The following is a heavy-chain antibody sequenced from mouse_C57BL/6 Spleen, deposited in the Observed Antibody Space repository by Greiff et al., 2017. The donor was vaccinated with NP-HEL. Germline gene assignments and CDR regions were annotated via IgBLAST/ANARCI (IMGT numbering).Heavy chain of an antibody. Sequence: EVQRVESGGGLVQPGGSLSLSCAASGFTFTDYYMSWVRQPPGKALEWLGFIRNKANGYTTEYSASVKGRFTISRDNSQSILYLQMNALRAEDSATYDCARYRGPYAMDYWGQGTSVTVSS. J-gene: IGHJ4*01. CDR1: GFTFTDYY. CDR3: ARYRGPYAMDY. D-gene: IGHD3-3*01. V-gene: IGHV7-3*01. CDR2: IRNKANGYTT.